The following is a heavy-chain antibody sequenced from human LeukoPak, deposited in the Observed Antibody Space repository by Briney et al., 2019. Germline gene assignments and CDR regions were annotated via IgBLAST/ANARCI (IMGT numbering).Heavy chain of an antibody. Sequence: ASVKVSCKASGGTFSSYAISWVRQAPGQGLEWMGWISAYNGNTNYAQKLQGRVTMTTDTSTSTAYMELRSLRSDDTAVYYCARVPNYDYVWGSYRPYYFDYWGQGTLVTVSS. D-gene: IGHD3-16*02. V-gene: IGHV1-18*01. CDR2: ISAYNGNT. CDR1: GGTFSSYA. CDR3: ARVPNYDYVWGSYRPYYFDY. J-gene: IGHJ4*02.